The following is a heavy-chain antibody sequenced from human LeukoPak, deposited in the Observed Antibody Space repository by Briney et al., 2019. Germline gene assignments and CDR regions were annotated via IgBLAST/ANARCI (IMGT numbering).Heavy chain of an antibody. J-gene: IGHJ3*02. Sequence: GGSLRLSCAASGFTFSSYGMHWVPQAPGKGLEWVAFIRYDGSNKYYADSVKGRFTISRDNSKNSLYLQMNSLRAEDTALYYCARAGYSGYDYRRIAFDIWGQGTMVTVSS. CDR1: GFTFSSYG. CDR2: IRYDGSNK. CDR3: ARAGYSGYDYRRIAFDI. V-gene: IGHV3-30*02. D-gene: IGHD5-12*01.